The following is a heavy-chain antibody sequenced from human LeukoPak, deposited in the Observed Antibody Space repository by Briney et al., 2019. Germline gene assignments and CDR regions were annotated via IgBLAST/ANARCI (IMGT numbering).Heavy chain of an antibody. CDR2: ISSNGGST. CDR1: GFTFSSYA. Sequence: PGGSLRLSCAASGFTFSSYAMPWVRQAPGKGLEYVSAISSNGGSTYYANSVKGRFTISRDNSKNTLYLQMGSLRAEDMAVYYCARDKGGNPEEFYYFDYWGQGTLVTVSS. D-gene: IGHD4-23*01. CDR3: ARDKGGNPEEFYYFDY. V-gene: IGHV3-64*01. J-gene: IGHJ4*02.